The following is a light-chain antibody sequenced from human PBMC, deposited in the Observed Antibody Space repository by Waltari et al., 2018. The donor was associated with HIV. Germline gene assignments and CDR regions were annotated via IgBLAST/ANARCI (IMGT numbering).Light chain of an antibody. Sequence: DIVMTQSPDSLVVSLGERATINCKSSQSILYGSDNNNYLAWFQHKPGQPPKLLLYWASTRESGVPDRFIGSGSVTDFTLTISSLQAEDVAVYYCQQYYDAPPTFGQGTKLEIK. V-gene: IGKV4-1*01. CDR3: QQYYDAPPT. J-gene: IGKJ2*01. CDR1: QSILYGSDNNNY. CDR2: WAS.